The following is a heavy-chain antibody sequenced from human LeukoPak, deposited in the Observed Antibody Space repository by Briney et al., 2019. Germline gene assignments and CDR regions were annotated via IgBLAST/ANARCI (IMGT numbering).Heavy chain of an antibody. J-gene: IGHJ4*02. V-gene: IGHV3-66*01. D-gene: IGHD3-10*01. Sequence: HPGGSLRLSCAGFSANTRYVSWVRQAPGKGLEWVSVIYSGGRTYYADSAKGRFTISRDFAKNTASLQMNSLRVEDTALYYCGIDQYDSVRGVILFDSWGQGTVVTVSS. CDR2: IYSGGRT. CDR1: FSANTRY. CDR3: GIDQYDSVRGVILFDS.